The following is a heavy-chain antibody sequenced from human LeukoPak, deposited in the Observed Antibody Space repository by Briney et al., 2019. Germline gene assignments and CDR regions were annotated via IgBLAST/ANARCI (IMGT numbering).Heavy chain of an antibody. CDR1: GFTFDNYA. CDR3: AKDMNSYGSGSSYNPWGPFDS. V-gene: IGHV3-9*01. Sequence: GGSPRLSCAASGFTFDNYAMHWVRQAPGKGLEWVSGIAWNSGNTGFADSVKGRFTVSRDNAENSLYLEMNSLTPEDTAFYFCAKDMNSYGSGSSYNPWGPFDSWGQGTLVTVSS. CDR2: IAWNSGNT. D-gene: IGHD3-10*01. J-gene: IGHJ4*02.